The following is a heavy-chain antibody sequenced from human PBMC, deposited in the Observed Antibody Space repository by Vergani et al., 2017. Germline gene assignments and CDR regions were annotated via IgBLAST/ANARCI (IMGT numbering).Heavy chain of an antibody. CDR1: GYTFTSYY. Sequence: QVQLVQSGAEVKKPGASVKVSCKASGYTFTSYYMHWVRQAPGQGLEWMGIINPSGGSTSYAQKFQGRVTMTRDTSTSTVYMELSSLRSEDTAVYYCARRSPSAAAGPYWFDPWGQGTLVTVSS. V-gene: IGHV1-46*01. CDR3: ARRSPSAAAGPYWFDP. J-gene: IGHJ5*02. CDR2: INPSGGST. D-gene: IGHD6-13*01.